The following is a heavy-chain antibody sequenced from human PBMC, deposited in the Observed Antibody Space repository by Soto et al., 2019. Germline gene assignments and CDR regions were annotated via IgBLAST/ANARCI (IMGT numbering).Heavy chain of an antibody. CDR2: ISYDGSNK. D-gene: IGHD3-3*01. J-gene: IGHJ6*02. CDR3: ARGHSSVPFTIFGVVTYYGMDV. CDR1: GFTFSSYA. Sequence: GGSLRLSCAASGFTFSSYAMHWVRQAPGKGLEWVAVISYDGSNKYYADSVKGRFTISRDNSKNTLYLQMNSLRAEDTAVYYCARGHSSVPFTIFGVVTYYGMDVWGQGTTVTVSS. V-gene: IGHV3-30-3*01.